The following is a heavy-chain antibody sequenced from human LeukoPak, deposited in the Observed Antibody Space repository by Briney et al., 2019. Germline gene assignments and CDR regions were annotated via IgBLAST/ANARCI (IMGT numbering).Heavy chain of an antibody. D-gene: IGHD3-22*01. CDR2: ISGSGGST. J-gene: IGHJ6*02. Sequence: GGSLRLSCAASGFTFSKYAMNWVRQAPGEGLEWVAGISGSGGSTYYADSVKGRFTISRDNSKNTLYLQMNSLRAEDTAVYYCAKSYYYYDSSGFYYYYGMDVWGQGTTVTVSS. V-gene: IGHV3-23*01. CDR3: AKSYYYYDSSGFYYYYGMDV. CDR1: GFTFSKYA.